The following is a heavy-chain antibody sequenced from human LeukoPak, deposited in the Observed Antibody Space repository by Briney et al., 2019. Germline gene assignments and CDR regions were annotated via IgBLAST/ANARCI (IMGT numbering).Heavy chain of an antibody. CDR1: GFTFSSYC. CDR2: IKQDGSEK. CDR3: ALAVTKYGGYA. J-gene: IGHJ4*02. Sequence: GGSLRLSCAASGFTFSSYCMSWVRQAPGKGLEWVANIKQDGSEKYYVDSVKGRFTISRDNAKNSLYLQMNSLRAEDTAVYYCALAVTKYGGYAWRQGTLVTVSS. D-gene: IGHD5-12*01. V-gene: IGHV3-7*01.